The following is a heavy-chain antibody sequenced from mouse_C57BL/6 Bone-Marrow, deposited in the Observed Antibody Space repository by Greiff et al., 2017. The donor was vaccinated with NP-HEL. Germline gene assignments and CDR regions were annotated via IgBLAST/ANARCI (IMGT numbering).Heavy chain of an antibody. CDR3: ARWPTYYSLWYFDV. Sequence: QVQLQQPGTELVKPGASVKLSCKASGYTFTSYWMHWVKQRPGQGLEWIGNINPSNGGTNYNEKFKSKATLTVDKSSSTAYMQLSSLTSEDSAVYYCARWPTYYSLWYFDVWGTGTTVTVSS. D-gene: IGHD2-10*01. J-gene: IGHJ1*03. CDR2: INPSNGGT. V-gene: IGHV1-53*01. CDR1: GYTFTSYW.